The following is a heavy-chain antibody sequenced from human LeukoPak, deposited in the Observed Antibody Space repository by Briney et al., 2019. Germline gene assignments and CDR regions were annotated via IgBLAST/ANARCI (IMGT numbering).Heavy chain of an antibody. D-gene: IGHD3-10*01. CDR3: ARTVTTMVRGGYNWFDP. CDR1: GGSLNTYY. V-gene: IGHV4-59*01. Sequence: SETLSLTCTVSGGSLNTYYWSWLRQPPGKGLEWIGYIYYSGSTNYNPSLKSRVTISVDTSKNQFSLKLSSVTAADTAVYYCARTVTTMVRGGYNWFDPWGQGTLVTVSS. CDR2: IYYSGST. J-gene: IGHJ5*02.